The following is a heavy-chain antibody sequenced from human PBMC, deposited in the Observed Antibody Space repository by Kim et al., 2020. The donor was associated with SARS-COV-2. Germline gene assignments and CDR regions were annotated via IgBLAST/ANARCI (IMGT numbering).Heavy chain of an antibody. J-gene: IGHJ4*02. V-gene: IGHV3-23*01. CDR1: GFTFSTYA. CDR2: ISGSGDNT. Sequence: GGSLRLSCEASGFTFSTYAMSWVRQPPGKGLEWVSAISGSGDNTHYADSVKGRFTISRDNSKNTLYLQMNSLRAEDTAVYYCAKDSRTWGVFDYWGQGALVTVSS. D-gene: IGHD2-2*01. CDR3: AKDSRTWGVFDY.